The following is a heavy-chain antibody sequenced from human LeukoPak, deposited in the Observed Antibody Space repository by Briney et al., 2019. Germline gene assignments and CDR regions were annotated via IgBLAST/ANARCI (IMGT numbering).Heavy chain of an antibody. CDR2: ISYTRTT. D-gene: IGHD3-9*01. J-gene: IGHJ5*02. Sequence: SETLSLICTGACGSINRSSYYWGWIRQPPGKGLEWIGSISYTRTTYYNPSQKSRITISVDTSRTPFSLKLSSVAAADTAVYYCARRDRYGSNWFDPWGPGTLVTVSS. CDR1: CGSINRSSYY. CDR3: ARRDRYGSNWFDP. V-gene: IGHV4-39*01.